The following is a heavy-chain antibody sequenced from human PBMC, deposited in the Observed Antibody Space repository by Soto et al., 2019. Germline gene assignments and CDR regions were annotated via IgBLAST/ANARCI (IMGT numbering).Heavy chain of an antibody. Sequence: QVQLVQSGAEVKKPGSSVKVSCKASGGTFSSYAISWVRQAPGRGLEWMGGIIPIFGTANYAQKFQGRVTITADESTSTAYMELSSLRSEDTAVYYCARVVTVVKSFHYWYFDLWGRGTLVTVSS. CDR1: GGTFSSYA. J-gene: IGHJ2*01. CDR3: ARVVTVVKSFHYWYFDL. D-gene: IGHD2-15*01. CDR2: IIPIFGTA. V-gene: IGHV1-69*12.